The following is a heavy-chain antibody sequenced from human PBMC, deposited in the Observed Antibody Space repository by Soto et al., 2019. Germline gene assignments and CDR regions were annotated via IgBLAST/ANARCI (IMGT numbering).Heavy chain of an antibody. D-gene: IGHD1-1*01. V-gene: IGHV1-18*01. J-gene: IGHJ6*02. CDR1: GYSFTSYG. CDR2: ISPYNGNT. Sequence: QVQLVQSGAEVQKPGASVKVSCKTYGYSFTSYGISWVRQAPGQGLEWMGWISPYNGNTYFAQDLQVRVTLTTDAFTSTVYMELRSLRSDDTAVYYCARDQSLDRHYYSGIDVWGQGTSVTVSS. CDR3: ARDQSLDRHYYSGIDV.